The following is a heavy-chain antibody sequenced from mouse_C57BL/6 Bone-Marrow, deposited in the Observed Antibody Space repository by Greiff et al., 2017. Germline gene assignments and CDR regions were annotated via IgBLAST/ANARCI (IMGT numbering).Heavy chain of an antibody. V-gene: IGHV1-82*01. J-gene: IGHJ3*01. D-gene: IGHD3-2*02. Sequence: VVESGPELVKPGASVKISCKASGYAFSSSWMNWVKQRPGKGLEWIGRIYPGDGDTNYNGKFKGKATLTADKSSSTAYMQLSSLTSEDSAVYFCARSLRIRTAWFAYWGQGTLVTVSA. CDR1: GYAFSSSW. CDR2: IYPGDGDT. CDR3: ARSLRIRTAWFAY.